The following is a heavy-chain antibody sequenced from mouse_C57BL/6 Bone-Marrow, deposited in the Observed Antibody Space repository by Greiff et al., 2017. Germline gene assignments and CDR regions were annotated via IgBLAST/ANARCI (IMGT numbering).Heavy chain of an antibody. J-gene: IGHJ3*01. Sequence: QVQLQQSGAELARPGASVKLSCKASGYTFTSYGISWVKQRTGQGLEWIGEIYPRSGNTYYNEKFKGKATLPADKSSRTAYMELRSLTSEDSAVYFCAREGVDDGGFAYWGQGTLVTVSA. CDR1: GYTFTSYG. V-gene: IGHV1-81*01. D-gene: IGHD1-1*01. CDR2: IYPRSGNT. CDR3: AREGVDDGGFAY.